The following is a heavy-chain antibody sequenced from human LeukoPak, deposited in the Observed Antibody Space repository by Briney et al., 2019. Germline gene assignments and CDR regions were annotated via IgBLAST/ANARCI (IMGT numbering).Heavy chain of an antibody. J-gene: IGHJ6*03. D-gene: IGHD2-2*01. CDR1: GGSISSYY. CDR2: IYTSGST. V-gene: IGHV4-4*07. Sequence: PSETLSLTCTVSGGSISSYYWSWIRQPAGKGLEWIGRIYTSGSTNYNPSLKSRVTMSVDTSKNQFSLKLSSVTAADTAVYYCAIGGSTRAYYYYMDVWGKGTTVTVSS. CDR3: AIGGSTRAYYYYMDV.